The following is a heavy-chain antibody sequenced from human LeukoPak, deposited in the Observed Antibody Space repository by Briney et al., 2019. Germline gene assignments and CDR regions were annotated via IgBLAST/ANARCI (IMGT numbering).Heavy chain of an antibody. Sequence: ASVKVSCKASGYTFTSYYMHWVRHAPGQGLEWMGIINPSGGSTTYAQKFQSRVTMTKDMSTNTIYMELSSLRSEDTAVYYCTRSGDAGERDYWGQGTLVTVSS. V-gene: IGHV1-46*01. J-gene: IGHJ4*02. CDR2: INPSGGST. D-gene: IGHD1-1*01. CDR3: TRSGDAGERDY. CDR1: GYTFTSYY.